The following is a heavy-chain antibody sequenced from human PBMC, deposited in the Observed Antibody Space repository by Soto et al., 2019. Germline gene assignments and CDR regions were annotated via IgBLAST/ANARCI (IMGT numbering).Heavy chain of an antibody. J-gene: IGHJ4*02. CDR2: ISSSGSTI. D-gene: IGHD6-19*01. V-gene: IGHV3-11*01. CDR1: GFTFSDYY. Sequence: GGSLRLSCAASGFTFSDYYMSWIRQAPGKGLEWVSYISSSGSTIYYADSVKGRFTISRDNAKNSLYLQMNSLRAEDTAVYYCARGVKQWLVRTDSRYYFDYWGQGTLVTVSS. CDR3: ARGVKQWLVRTDSRYYFDY.